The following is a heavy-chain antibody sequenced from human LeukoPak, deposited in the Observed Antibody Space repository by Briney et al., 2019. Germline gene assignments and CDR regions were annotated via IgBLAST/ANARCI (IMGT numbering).Heavy chain of an antibody. Sequence: GGSLRLSCSASRFTFSSYGMTWVRQAPGKGLEWVANIKPDGTQNYYADSVKGRFTISRDNAKNSLYLQMNSLRADETAVYYCARLRPYSSSWYAYYGMDVWGQGTTVTVSS. J-gene: IGHJ6*02. CDR1: RFTFSSYG. CDR2: IKPDGTQN. V-gene: IGHV3-7*04. D-gene: IGHD6-13*01. CDR3: ARLRPYSSSWYAYYGMDV.